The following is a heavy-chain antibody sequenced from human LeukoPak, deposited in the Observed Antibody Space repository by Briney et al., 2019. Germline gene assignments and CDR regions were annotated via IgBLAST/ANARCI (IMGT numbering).Heavy chain of an antibody. V-gene: IGHV4-61*01. Sequence: SETLSLTCTVSGGSVSSGNYYWSWIRQPPGTGLEWIGYIYYSGSTNYNPSLKSRVTISVDTSKNQFSLKLRSVTAADTAVYYCARADYDALDYWGQGTLVTVSS. CDR2: IYYSGST. J-gene: IGHJ4*02. CDR1: GGSVSSGNYY. D-gene: IGHD4-17*01. CDR3: ARADYDALDY.